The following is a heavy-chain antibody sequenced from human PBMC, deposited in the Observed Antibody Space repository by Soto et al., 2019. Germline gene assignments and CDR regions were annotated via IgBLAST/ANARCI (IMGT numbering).Heavy chain of an antibody. CDR3: ARDGLRGVRILNWFDH. CDR2: IIPIFGTA. D-gene: IGHD3-10*01. V-gene: IGHV1-69*13. J-gene: IGHJ5*02. Sequence: GASVKVSCKASGGTFSSYAISWVRQAPGQGLEWMGGIIPIFGTANYAQKFQGRVTITADESTSTAYMELSSLRSEDTAVYYCARDGLRGVRILNWFDHWGQGTLVTVSS. CDR1: GGTFSSYA.